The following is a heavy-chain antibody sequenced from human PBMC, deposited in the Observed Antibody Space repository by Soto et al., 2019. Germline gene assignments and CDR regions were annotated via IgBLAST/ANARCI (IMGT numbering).Heavy chain of an antibody. V-gene: IGHV1-3*01. CDR3: ARMSRDGYNYNRVGAFDI. D-gene: IGHD5-12*01. Sequence: QVPLVQSGAEVKKPGASVKVSCKASGYTFTSYAMHWVRQAPGQRLEWMGWINAGNGNTKYSQKFQGRVTITRDTSASTAYMELSSLRSEDTAVYYCARMSRDGYNYNRVGAFDIWGQGTMVTVSS. CDR2: INAGNGNT. CDR1: GYTFTSYA. J-gene: IGHJ3*02.